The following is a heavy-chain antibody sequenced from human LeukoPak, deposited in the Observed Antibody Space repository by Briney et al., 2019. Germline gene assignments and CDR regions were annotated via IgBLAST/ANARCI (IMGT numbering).Heavy chain of an antibody. CDR1: GGSISSSTYY. CDR3: AGQEGFE. J-gene: IGHJ4*02. Sequence: PSETLSLTCTVSGGSISSSTYYWGWIRQPPGKGLEWIGSIYYSGSTYYNPSLKSRVTISVDTSKNQFSLKLSSVTAADTAVYYCAGQEGFEWGQGTLVTVSS. CDR2: IYYSGST. V-gene: IGHV4-39*07.